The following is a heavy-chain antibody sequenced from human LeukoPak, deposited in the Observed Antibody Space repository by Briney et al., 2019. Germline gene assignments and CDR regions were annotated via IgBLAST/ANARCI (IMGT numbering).Heavy chain of an antibody. D-gene: IGHD3-10*01. CDR3: AKGPSITMIRGGQWYYYMDV. CDR2: INPTGDST. J-gene: IGHJ6*03. V-gene: IGHV1-46*01. Sequence: ASVKVSCKASGYTFTSYYMHWVRQAPGQGLEWMGLINPTGDSTGYAQKFQGRVTITRNTSISTAYMELSSLRSEDTAVYYCAKGPSITMIRGGQWYYYMDVWGKGTTVTISS. CDR1: GYTFTSYY.